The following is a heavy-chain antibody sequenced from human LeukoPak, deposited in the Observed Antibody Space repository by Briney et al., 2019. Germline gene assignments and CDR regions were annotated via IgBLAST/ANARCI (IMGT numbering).Heavy chain of an antibody. V-gene: IGHV3-66*01. D-gene: IGHD2-21*01. CDR1: GFTVDSNS. Sequence: PGGSLRLSCAASGFTVDSNSMSWVRQAPGKGLEWVSLFDSDGSTFYADSVKGRFTISRDNAKNSLYLQMNSLRDEDTAVYYCARVSIEGWFDPWGQGTPVTVSS. J-gene: IGHJ5*02. CDR2: FDSDGST. CDR3: ARVSIEGWFDP.